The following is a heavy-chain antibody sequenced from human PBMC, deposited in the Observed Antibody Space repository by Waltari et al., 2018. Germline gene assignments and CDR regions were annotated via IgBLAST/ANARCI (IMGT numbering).Heavy chain of an antibody. D-gene: IGHD6-6*01. CDR2: SYTSGRT. J-gene: IGHJ6*02. Sequence: QVQLQESGPGLVKPSETLSLTCTVSGGSISSYYWSWIRQPAGKGLEWLGRSYTSGRTNYNPSLKGRVTMSVDTSKNQFSLKLSSVTAADTAVYYCAREYSSSSSHYYYGMDVWGQGTTVTVSS. V-gene: IGHV4-4*07. CDR1: GGSISSYY. CDR3: AREYSSSSSHYYYGMDV.